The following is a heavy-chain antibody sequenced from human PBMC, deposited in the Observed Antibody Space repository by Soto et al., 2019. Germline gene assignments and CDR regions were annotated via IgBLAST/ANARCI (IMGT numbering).Heavy chain of an antibody. D-gene: IGHD3-16*02. CDR1: GGSISSGDYY. V-gene: IGHV4-30-4*01. J-gene: IGHJ3*02. CDR3: ARELLITFGGVIDTGAFDI. Sequence: ASETLSLTCTVYGGSISSGDYYWSWIRQPPXKGLEWIGYIYYSGSTYYNPSLKSRVTISVDTSKNQFSLKLSSVTAADTAVYYCARELLITFGGVIDTGAFDIWGQGTMVTVSS. CDR2: IYYSGST.